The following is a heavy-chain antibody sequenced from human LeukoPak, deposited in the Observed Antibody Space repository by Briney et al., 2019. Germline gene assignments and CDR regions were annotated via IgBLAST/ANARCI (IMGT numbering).Heavy chain of an antibody. J-gene: IGHJ3*02. CDR3: ARGPYYYDSRGSDAFDI. D-gene: IGHD3-22*01. CDR1: GFTFSSYA. Sequence: PGGSLRLSCAASGFTFSSYAMSWVRQAPGKGLEWVSSISSSSSYIYYADSVKGRFTISRDNAKNSLYLQMNSLRAEDTAVYYCARGPYYYDSRGSDAFDIWGQGTMVTVSS. CDR2: ISSSSSYI. V-gene: IGHV3-21*01.